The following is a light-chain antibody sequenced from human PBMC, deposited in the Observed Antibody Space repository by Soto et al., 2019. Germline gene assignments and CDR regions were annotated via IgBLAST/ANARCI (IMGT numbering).Light chain of an antibody. Sequence: QSALTQPASVSGSLGQSITISCTGTSSDVGAYNFVSWYQQHPGKAPKLVIYDVNNRPSGVSNRFSGSKSANTASLTISGLQADDEADYYCSSYTSRNTLYVFGTGTKLTVL. CDR2: DVN. V-gene: IGLV2-14*01. CDR3: SSYTSRNTLYV. CDR1: SSDVGAYNF. J-gene: IGLJ1*01.